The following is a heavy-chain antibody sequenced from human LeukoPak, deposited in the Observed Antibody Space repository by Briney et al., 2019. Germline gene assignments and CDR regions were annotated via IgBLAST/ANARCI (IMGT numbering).Heavy chain of an antibody. CDR3: AKTLSTLFGVVSSQSRGQSRRYFYGMDV. CDR2: ISSSSSYI. CDR1: GFTFSSYS. J-gene: IGHJ6*02. Sequence: PGGSLRLSCAASGFTFSSYSMNWVRQAPGKGLEWVSSISSSSSYIYYADSVKGRFTISRDNAKNSLYLQMNSLRAEDTAVYYCAKTLSTLFGVVSSQSRGQSRRYFYGMDVWGQGTTVTVSS. V-gene: IGHV3-21*01. D-gene: IGHD3-3*01.